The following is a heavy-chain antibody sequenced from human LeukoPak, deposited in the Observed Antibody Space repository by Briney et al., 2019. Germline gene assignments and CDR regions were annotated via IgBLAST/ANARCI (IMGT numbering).Heavy chain of an antibody. V-gene: IGHV4-4*07. Sequence: SETLSLTCTVSAGSISTYYWSWIRQPAGKGLEWLGRIYSSGSTNYNPSLQSRVTMSIDTSKNQFSLKLSSVTAADTAVYYCARDMGYYDSSGYHSYGMDAWGQGTTVTVSS. CDR2: IYSSGST. CDR3: ARDMGYYDSSGYHSYGMDA. J-gene: IGHJ6*02. D-gene: IGHD3-22*01. CDR1: AGSISTYY.